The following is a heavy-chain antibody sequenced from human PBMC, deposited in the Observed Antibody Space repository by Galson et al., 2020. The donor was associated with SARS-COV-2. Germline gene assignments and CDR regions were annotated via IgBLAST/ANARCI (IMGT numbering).Heavy chain of an antibody. CDR1: GFTFSSYA. CDR2: ISGSGGST. V-gene: IGHV3-23*01. D-gene: IGHD3-22*01. Sequence: GESLKISCAASGFTFSSYAMSWVRQAPGKGLEWVSAISGSGGSTYYADSVKGRFTISRDNSKNTLYLQMNSLRAEDTAVYYCAKSLLYYDSSGYYGYWGQGTLVTVSS. CDR3: AKSLLYYDSSGYYGY. J-gene: IGHJ4*02.